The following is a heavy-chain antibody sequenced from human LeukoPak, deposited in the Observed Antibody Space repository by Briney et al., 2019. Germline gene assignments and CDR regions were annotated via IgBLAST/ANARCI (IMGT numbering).Heavy chain of an antibody. D-gene: IGHD5-12*01. J-gene: IGHJ4*02. Sequence: ASVKVSFKASGYTFTIYGISWVRQAPGQGLEWMGWISAYNGNTNYAQKLQGRVTMTTDTSTSTAYMELSSLRSEDTAVYYCARGGIGGYDFDYWGQGTLVTVSS. CDR3: ARGGIGGYDFDY. CDR1: GYTFTIYG. CDR2: ISAYNGNT. V-gene: IGHV1-18*01.